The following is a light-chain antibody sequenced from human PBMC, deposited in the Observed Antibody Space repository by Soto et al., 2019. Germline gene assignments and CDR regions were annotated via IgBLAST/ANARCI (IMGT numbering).Light chain of an antibody. V-gene: IGLV2-14*01. J-gene: IGLJ1*01. Sequence: QSALTQPASVSGSPGQSITISCTGTSNDVGGYSYVSWYQQHLGKAPKLMIYEVSNRPSGISNRFSGSKSGNAASLTISGLQAEDEADYYCSSYTTSSTYVFGTGTKVTVL. CDR2: EVS. CDR1: SNDVGGYSY. CDR3: SSYTTSSTYV.